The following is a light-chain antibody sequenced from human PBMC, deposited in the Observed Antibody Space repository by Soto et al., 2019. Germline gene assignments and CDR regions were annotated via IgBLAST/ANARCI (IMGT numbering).Light chain of an antibody. J-gene: IGKJ1*01. V-gene: IGKV1-5*03. CDR1: QTISSW. CDR3: QQYNNWPRT. Sequence: DFQMPQSPSPLSGAVGDRVTITCRASQTISSWLAWYQQKPGKAPKLLIYKASTLKSGVPSRFSGSGSGTEFTLTISSLQSEDFAVYYCQQYNNWPRTFGQGTKVDIK. CDR2: KAS.